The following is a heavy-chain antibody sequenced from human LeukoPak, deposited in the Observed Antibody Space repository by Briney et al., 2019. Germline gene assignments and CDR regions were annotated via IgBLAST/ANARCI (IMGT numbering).Heavy chain of an antibody. Sequence: PSETLSLTCTVSGGSISSSSYYWGWIRQPPGKGLEWIGSIYYSGSTYYNPSLKSRVTISVDTSKNQFSLKLSSVTAADTAVYYCARQNYYGSGSYYDYWGQGTLVTVSS. J-gene: IGHJ4*02. CDR2: IYYSGST. D-gene: IGHD3-10*01. CDR3: ARQNYYGSGSYYDY. V-gene: IGHV4-39*01. CDR1: GGSISSSSYY.